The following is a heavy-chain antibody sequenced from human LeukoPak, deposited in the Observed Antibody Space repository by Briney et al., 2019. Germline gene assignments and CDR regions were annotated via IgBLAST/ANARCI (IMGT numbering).Heavy chain of an antibody. CDR3: ARHCSGYDGTHFDL. CDR1: GYRFTYYW. CDR2: NYPGDSDT. J-gene: IGHJ4*02. D-gene: IGHD5-12*01. V-gene: IGHV5-51*01. Sequence: GESLKISCNGSGYRFTYYWIGWVRPMPGKGLEWSGINYPGDSDTRYSPSVQGQVTIPAQKSISTAYLQWKSLKAAHTAIFYCARHCSGYDGTHFDLWREGTLVSVPS.